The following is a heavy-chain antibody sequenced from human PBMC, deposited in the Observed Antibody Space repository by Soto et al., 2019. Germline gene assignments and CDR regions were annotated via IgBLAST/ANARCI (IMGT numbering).Heavy chain of an antibody. CDR1: GYTFTSYG. J-gene: IGHJ6*02. V-gene: IGHV1-18*01. Sequence: QVQLVQSGAEVKKPGASVKVSCKASGYTFTSYGISWVRQAPGQGLEWMGWISAYNGNTNYAQKLQGRVTMTTDTXXXXXXXXXXXXXXXXXXXXXXXXXXXXXDVWGQGTTVTVSS. CDR2: ISAYNGNT. CDR3: XXXXXXXDV.